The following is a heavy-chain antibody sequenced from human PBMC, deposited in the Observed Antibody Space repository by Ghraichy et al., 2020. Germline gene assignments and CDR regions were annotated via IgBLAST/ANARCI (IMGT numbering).Heavy chain of an antibody. D-gene: IGHD3-3*01. CDR3: ARVCCDFWSGYQIGYYYYYYMDV. V-gene: IGHV1-8*01. CDR2: MNPNSGNT. Sequence: ASVKVSCKASGYTFTSYDINWVRQATGQGLEWMGWMNPNSGNTGYAQKFQGRVTMTRNTSISTAYMELSSLRSEDTAVYYCARVCCDFWSGYQIGYYYYYYMDVWGKGTTVTVSS. J-gene: IGHJ6*03. CDR1: GYTFTSYD.